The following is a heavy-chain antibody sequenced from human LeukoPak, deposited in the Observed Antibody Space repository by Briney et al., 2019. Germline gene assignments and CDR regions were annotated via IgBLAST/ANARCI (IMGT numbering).Heavy chain of an antibody. J-gene: IGHJ3*02. Sequence: GGSLRLSCAASGCTFSSYSMNWVRQAPGKGLEWVSSISSSSSYIYYADSVKGRFTISRDNAKNSLYLQMNSLRAEDTAVYYCARDPTSSWETAFDMWGQGTMVTVSS. CDR2: ISSSSSYI. CDR3: ARDPTSSWETAFDM. V-gene: IGHV3-21*01. D-gene: IGHD1-26*01. CDR1: GCTFSSYS.